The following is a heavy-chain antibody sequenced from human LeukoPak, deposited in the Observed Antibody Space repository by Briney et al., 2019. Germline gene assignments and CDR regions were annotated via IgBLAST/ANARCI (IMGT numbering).Heavy chain of an antibody. CDR3: ATEVLMVYAILDY. J-gene: IGHJ4*02. D-gene: IGHD2-8*01. V-gene: IGHV3-30*03. CDR1: AFAFSTYG. CDR2: ISYDGSNK. Sequence: GRSLRLSCAASAFAFSTYGMHWVRQAPGKGLEWVAVISYDGSNKYYADSVKGRFTISRDNAKNSLYLQMNSLRAEDTAVYYCATEVLMVYAILDYWGQGTLVTVSS.